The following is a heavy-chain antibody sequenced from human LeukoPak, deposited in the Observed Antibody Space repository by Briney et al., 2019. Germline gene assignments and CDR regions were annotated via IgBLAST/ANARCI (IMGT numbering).Heavy chain of an antibody. D-gene: IGHD3-22*01. J-gene: IGHJ5*02. CDR2: IYYSGST. Sequence: SETLSLTCTVSGGSISSYYWSWIRQPPGKGLEWIGYIYYSGSTNYDPSLKSRVTISVDTSKNQFSLKLSSVTAADTAVYYCARGPPYYYDSSGYPPYWFDPWGQGTLVTVSS. CDR3: ARGPPYYYDSSGYPPYWFDP. CDR1: GGSISSYY. V-gene: IGHV4-59*01.